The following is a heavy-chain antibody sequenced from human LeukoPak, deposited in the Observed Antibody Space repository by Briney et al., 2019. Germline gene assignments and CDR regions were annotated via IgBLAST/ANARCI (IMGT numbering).Heavy chain of an antibody. J-gene: IGHJ4*02. D-gene: IGHD6-13*01. V-gene: IGHV1-8*01. CDR2: MNANSGNT. CDR1: GYTFTSYD. CDR3: ARGLAAAVNGADY. Sequence: GASVKVSCKASGYTFTSYDVNWVRQATGQGLEWMGWMNANSGNTGYAQKFQGRVTMTRNTSISTAYMELSSLRSEDTAVYYCARGLAAAVNGADYWGQGTLVTVPS.